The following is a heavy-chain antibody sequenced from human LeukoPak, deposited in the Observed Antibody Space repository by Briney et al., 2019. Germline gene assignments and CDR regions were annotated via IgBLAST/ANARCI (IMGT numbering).Heavy chain of an antibody. CDR3: ARGELAVAGSVDY. CDR2: INPNSGGT. Sequence: ASVKVSCKASGYTFTGYYMHWVRQAPGQGLEWMGRINPNSGGTNYAQKFQGRVTVTRDTSISTAYMELSRLRSDDTAVYYCARGELAVAGSVDYWGQGTLVTVSS. J-gene: IGHJ4*02. D-gene: IGHD6-19*01. CDR1: GYTFTGYY. V-gene: IGHV1-2*06.